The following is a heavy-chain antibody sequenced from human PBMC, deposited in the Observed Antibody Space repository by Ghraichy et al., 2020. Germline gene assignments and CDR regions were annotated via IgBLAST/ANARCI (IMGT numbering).Heavy chain of an antibody. D-gene: IGHD3-22*01. CDR3: AKDLTYYDSSGYYSY. Sequence: GESLNISCAASGFTFSSYAMSWVRQAPGKGLEWVSAISGSGGSTYYADSVKGRFIISRDNSKNTLYLQMNSLRAEDTAVYYCAKDLTYYDSSGYYSYWGQGTLVTVSS. CDR2: ISGSGGST. V-gene: IGHV3-23*01. CDR1: GFTFSSYA. J-gene: IGHJ4*02.